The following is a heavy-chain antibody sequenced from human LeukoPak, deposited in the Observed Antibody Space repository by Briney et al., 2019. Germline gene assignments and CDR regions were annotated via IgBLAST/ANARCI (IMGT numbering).Heavy chain of an antibody. Sequence: ASVKVSCKASGYTFTDSYVHWVRQAPGQVLEWMGLIYPDGGNTNYAQNFQGRVTLTRDTSTSTLYMELSSLRSEDTAIYYCARIRDGYNDAYDLWGQGTVVSDPS. J-gene: IGHJ3*01. V-gene: IGHV1-46*01. D-gene: IGHD5-24*01. CDR2: IYPDGGNT. CDR3: ARIRDGYNDAYDL. CDR1: GYTFTDSY.